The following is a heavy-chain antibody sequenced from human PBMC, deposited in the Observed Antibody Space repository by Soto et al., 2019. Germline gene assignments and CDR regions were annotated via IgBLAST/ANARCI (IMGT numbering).Heavy chain of an antibody. CDR3: ASRSYGGNTPFDY. V-gene: IGHV4-39*01. J-gene: IGHJ4*02. CDR1: GSSISSSGYY. CDR2: MYYNVGT. Sequence: SETLSLTCIVSGSSISSSGYYWGWIRQPPGKGLEWIASMYYNVGTYYNPSLKSRVTISVDTSANQFSLKLSSVTAADTAVYYCASRSYGGNTPFDYWGQGTLVTVSS. D-gene: IGHD2-15*01.